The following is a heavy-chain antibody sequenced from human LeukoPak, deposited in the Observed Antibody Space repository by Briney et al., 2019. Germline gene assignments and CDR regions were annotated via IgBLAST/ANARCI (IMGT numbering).Heavy chain of an antibody. Sequence: PSETLSLTCAVSGGSISSSNWWSWVRQPPGKGLEWIGEIYHSGSANQNPSLKSRVSMSLDKSKNQFSLRLTSVTAADTAVYYCARIPSGSYGIFDYWGQGTLVTVSS. CDR1: GGSISSSNW. D-gene: IGHD1-26*01. CDR2: IYHSGSA. J-gene: IGHJ4*02. V-gene: IGHV4/OR15-8*01. CDR3: ARIPSGSYGIFDY.